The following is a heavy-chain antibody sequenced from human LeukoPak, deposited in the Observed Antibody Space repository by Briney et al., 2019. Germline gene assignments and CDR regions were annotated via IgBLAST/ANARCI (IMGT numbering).Heavy chain of an antibody. Sequence: GASVKVSCKASGYTFTSYYMHWVRQAPGQGLEWMGIINPSGGSTSYAQKFQGRVTMTRDTSTSTVYMELSSLRSEDTAVYYCARRQTGYSYGLSGYYYGMDVWGQGTTVTVSS. CDR1: GYTFTSYY. J-gene: IGHJ6*02. CDR3: ARRQTGYSYGLSGYYYGMDV. D-gene: IGHD5-18*01. V-gene: IGHV1-46*01. CDR2: INPSGGST.